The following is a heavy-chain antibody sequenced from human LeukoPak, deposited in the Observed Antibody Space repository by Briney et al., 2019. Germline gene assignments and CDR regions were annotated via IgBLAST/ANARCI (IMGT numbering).Heavy chain of an antibody. CDR2: ISRNGAAT. J-gene: IGHJ4*02. Sequence: GGSLRLSCEASGLSFGDYTMHWVRQAPGKGLEWVSLISRNGAATKYADSVRGRFTVSRDNSKNTLYLQMNSLRAEDTAVYYCAKDSNSGYDLESLDYWGQGTLVTVSS. CDR1: GLSFGDYT. CDR3: AKDSNSGYDLESLDY. V-gene: IGHV3-43*01. D-gene: IGHD5-12*01.